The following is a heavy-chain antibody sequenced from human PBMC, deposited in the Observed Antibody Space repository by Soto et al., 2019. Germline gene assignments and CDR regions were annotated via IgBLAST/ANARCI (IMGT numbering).Heavy chain of an antibody. D-gene: IGHD3-16*01. V-gene: IGHV3-72*01. CDR2: TRNKANSYTT. CDR3: ARVLTSSGGYYFDY. J-gene: IGHJ4*02. Sequence: EVPLVESGGDLVQPGGSLRLSCAASGFTFSDHYMDWVRQAPGKGLEWVGRTRNKANSYTTEYAASVKGRFTISRDDSKNSLYLQMNSLKTEDTAVYYCARVLTSSGGYYFDYWGQGTLVTVSS. CDR1: GFTFSDHY.